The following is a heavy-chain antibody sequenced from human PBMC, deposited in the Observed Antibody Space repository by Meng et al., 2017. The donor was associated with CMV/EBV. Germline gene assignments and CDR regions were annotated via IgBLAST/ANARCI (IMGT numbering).Heavy chain of an antibody. V-gene: IGHV4-34*01. CDR3: ARGRFVYCSSTSCYTRWNWFDP. Sequence: LSCAVYGGSFSGYYWSWIRQPPGKGLEWIGEINHSGSTNYNPSLKSRVTISVDTSKNQFSLKLSSVTAADTAVYYCARGRFVYCSSTSCYTRWNWFDPWGQGTLVTVSS. J-gene: IGHJ5*02. CDR2: INHSGST. CDR1: GGSFSGYY. D-gene: IGHD2-2*02.